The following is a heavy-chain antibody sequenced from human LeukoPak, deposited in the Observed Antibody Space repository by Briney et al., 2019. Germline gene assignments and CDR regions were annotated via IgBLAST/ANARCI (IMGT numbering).Heavy chain of an antibody. Sequence: GGSLRLSCAASGFTFSSYAMSWVRQAPEKGLEWVSAISGSGGSTYYADSVKGRFTISRDNSKNTLYLQMNSLRAEDTAVYYCAKGNPRIGYCSGGSCISPFDPWGQGTLVTVSS. CDR2: ISGSGGST. D-gene: IGHD2-15*01. CDR3: AKGNPRIGYCSGGSCISPFDP. CDR1: GFTFSSYA. J-gene: IGHJ5*02. V-gene: IGHV3-23*01.